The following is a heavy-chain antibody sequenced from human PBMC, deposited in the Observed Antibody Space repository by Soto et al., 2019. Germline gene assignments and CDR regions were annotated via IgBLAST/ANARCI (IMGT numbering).Heavy chain of an antibody. J-gene: IGHJ1*01. CDR1: GFTFDDYA. D-gene: IGHD6-13*01. CDR2: INWNSGSI. V-gene: IGHV3-9*01. CDR3: VKDESINWYSGHFRH. Sequence: EVQLVESGGGLVQPGRSLRLSCAASGFTFDDYAMHWVRLVPGKGLEWVSGINWNSGSIGYGDSVKGRFAISRDNAKNSLHLQMNSLSAEDTAFYYCVKDESINWYSGHFRHWGQGTLVTVSS.